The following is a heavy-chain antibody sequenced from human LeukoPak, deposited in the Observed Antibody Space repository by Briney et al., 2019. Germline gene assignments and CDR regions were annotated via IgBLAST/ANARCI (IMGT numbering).Heavy chain of an antibody. CDR2: MNPNSGNT. J-gene: IGHJ4*02. CDR3: AREMAGYCSGGSC. V-gene: IGHV1-8*01. Sequence: ASVKVSCKASVYTFPSYDINWVRQATGQGPEWMGWMNPNSGNTGYAQKFQGRVTMTRNTSISTAHMELSSLRSEDTAVYYCAREMAGYCSGGSCWGQGTLVTVSS. CDR1: VYTFPSYD. D-gene: IGHD2-15*01.